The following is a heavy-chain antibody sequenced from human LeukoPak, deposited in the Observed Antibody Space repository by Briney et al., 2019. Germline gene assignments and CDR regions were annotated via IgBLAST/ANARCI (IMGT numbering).Heavy chain of an antibody. CDR2: ISSGSSYT. CDR3: ARDLGAHCSTTTCPGWFDP. CDR1: GFTFSDYY. V-gene: IGHV3-11*05. J-gene: IGHJ5*02. D-gene: IGHD2-2*01. Sequence: GGSLRLSCAASGFTFSDYYMSWIRQAPGNGLEWVSYISSGSSYTNYADSVKGRFTISRDNAKNSLYLQMNSLRAEDTAVYYCARDLGAHCSTTTCPGWFDPWGQGTLVTVSS.